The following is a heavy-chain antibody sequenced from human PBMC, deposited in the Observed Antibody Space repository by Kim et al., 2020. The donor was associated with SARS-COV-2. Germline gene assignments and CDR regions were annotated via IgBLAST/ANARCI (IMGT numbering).Heavy chain of an antibody. CDR1: GFTFSSYS. Sequence: GGSLRLSCAASGFTFSSYSMNWVRQAPGKGLEWVSSISSSSSYIYYADSVKGRFTISRDNAKNSLYLQMNSLRAEDTAVYYCARGADYGDNSAHFDYWGQGTLVTVSS. CDR2: ISSSSSYI. V-gene: IGHV3-21*01. D-gene: IGHD4-17*01. CDR3: ARGADYGDNSAHFDY. J-gene: IGHJ4*02.